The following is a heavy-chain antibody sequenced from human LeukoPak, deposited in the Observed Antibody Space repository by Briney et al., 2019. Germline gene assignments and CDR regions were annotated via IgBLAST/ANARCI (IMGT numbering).Heavy chain of an antibody. Sequence: KPSETLSLTCTVSGGSISSGGYYWSWIRQPPGKGLEWIGYIYHSGSTYYNPSLKSRVTISVDRSKNQFSLNLSSVSAADTAMYYCARGVGAMWLAWFDPWGQGTLVTVSS. CDR1: GGSISSGGYY. V-gene: IGHV4-30-2*01. D-gene: IGHD1-26*01. CDR2: IYHSGST. J-gene: IGHJ5*02. CDR3: ARGVGAMWLAWFDP.